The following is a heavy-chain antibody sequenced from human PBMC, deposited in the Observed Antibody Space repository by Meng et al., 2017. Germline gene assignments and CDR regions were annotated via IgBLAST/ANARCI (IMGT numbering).Heavy chain of an antibody. V-gene: IGHV4-34*01. CDR3: ARRWVIWSGYRLDY. CDR1: GGSFRGYY. D-gene: IGHD3-3*01. Sequence: QVGARLLKPSATLFLSFAVYGGSFRGYYWSWIRQHPGNGLEWIGEINHSGSTNYNPSLKSRVTISVDTSKNQFSLKLSSVTAADTAVYYCARRWVIWSGYRLDYWGQGTLVTVAS. J-gene: IGHJ4*02. CDR2: INHSGST.